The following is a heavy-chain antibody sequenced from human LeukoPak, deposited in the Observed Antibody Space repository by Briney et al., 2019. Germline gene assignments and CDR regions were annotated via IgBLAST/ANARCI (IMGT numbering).Heavy chain of an antibody. CDR2: IHYSGST. CDR1: GGSISSSSYY. CDR3: ARDCGSGSYYNYYYSYDMDL. V-gene: IGHV4-39*02. D-gene: IGHD3-10*01. Sequence: SETLSLTCTVSGGSISSSSYYWGWIRQPPGKGLEWIGSIHYSGSTYYNPSLTSRVTISVDTSKNHFSLKLSSVTAADTAVYYCARDCGSGSYYNYYYSYDMDLWGQGTTVTVSS. J-gene: IGHJ6*02.